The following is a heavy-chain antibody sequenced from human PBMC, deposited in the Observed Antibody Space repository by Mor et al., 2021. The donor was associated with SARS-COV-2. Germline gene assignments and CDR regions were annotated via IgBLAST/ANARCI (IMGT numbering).Heavy chain of an antibody. CDR2: GITT. Sequence: GITTSYADSVKGRFTVSRDNAKNTLYLQMNSLRAEDTSVDYCVRDLSRADYWGQGTLVTVSS. V-gene: IGHV3-74*01. CDR3: VRDLSRADY. J-gene: IGHJ4*02.